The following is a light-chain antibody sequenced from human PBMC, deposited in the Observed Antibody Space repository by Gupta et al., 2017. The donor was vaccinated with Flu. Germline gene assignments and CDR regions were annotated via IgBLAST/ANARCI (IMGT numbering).Light chain of an antibody. CDR1: SSDIGSYDY. CDR3: SSYSATGDLAL. J-gene: IGLJ2*01. V-gene: IGLV2-14*01. CDR2: DVS. Sequence: QSALTQPASVSGSPGQSINIPCTGTSSDIGSYDYVSWYQQSPGRAPKLLIYDVSNRHSGTSDRFSGPKSGTTASLTISGLQAEDEADYYCSSYSATGDLALFGGGTKVTVL.